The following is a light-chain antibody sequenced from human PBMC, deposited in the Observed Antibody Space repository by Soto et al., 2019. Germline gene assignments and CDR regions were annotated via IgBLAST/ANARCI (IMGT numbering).Light chain of an antibody. CDR2: STN. J-gene: IGLJ2*01. CDR1: SASVLTSYY. CDR3: ALYVGSGTVV. V-gene: IGLV8-61*01. Sequence: QAVVSQEPSFSVSPGETVTLTCGLTSASVLTSYYPSWYQQTPGQAPRTLIYSTNIRSSGVPDRFSGSILGNKATLTITGDQEDDESDYYCALYVGSGTVVFGGGTKLTVL.